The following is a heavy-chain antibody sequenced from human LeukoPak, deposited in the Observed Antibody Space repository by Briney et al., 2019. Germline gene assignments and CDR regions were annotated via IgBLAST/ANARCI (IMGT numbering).Heavy chain of an antibody. V-gene: IGHV1-2*02. CDR3: ARSSPPTYYHFYYYMDV. CDR1: GYTFTGYY. J-gene: IGHJ6*03. Sequence: ASVKVSCKASGYTFTGYYLHWVRQAPGQGLEWMGWINPSSGGAKYAQNFQGRVIITTDTSISTAYMELSSLRSDDTAVCYCARSSPPTYYHFYYYMDVWGKGSTVTVSS. D-gene: IGHD6-13*01. CDR2: INPSSGGA.